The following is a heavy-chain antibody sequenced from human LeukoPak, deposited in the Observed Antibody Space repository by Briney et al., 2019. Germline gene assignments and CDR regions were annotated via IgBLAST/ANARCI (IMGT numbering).Heavy chain of an antibody. D-gene: IGHD4-11*01. CDR1: GFTVSSNY. V-gene: IGHV3-53*01. CDR2: IYSGGST. Sequence: GGSLRLSCAASGFTVSSNYMSWVRQAPGKGLEWVSVIYSGGSTYYADSVKGRFTISRDNSKNTLYLQMNSLRVEDTAVYYCARTVIGTNYFDYWGQGTLVTVSS. J-gene: IGHJ4*02. CDR3: ARTVIGTNYFDY.